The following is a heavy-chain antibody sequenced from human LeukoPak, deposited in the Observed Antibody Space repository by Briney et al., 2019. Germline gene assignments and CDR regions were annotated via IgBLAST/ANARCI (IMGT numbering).Heavy chain of an antibody. Sequence: GGSLRLSCAASGFNFSSYSLNWVRQAPGKGLEWVSYITSSSSTICYADSVKGRFTISRDNAKNSLYLQMNSLRDEDTAVYYCARDRDGDPSFEYWGQGTLVTVSS. D-gene: IGHD4-17*01. CDR3: ARDRDGDPSFEY. CDR1: GFNFSSYS. J-gene: IGHJ4*02. V-gene: IGHV3-48*02. CDR2: ITSSSSTI.